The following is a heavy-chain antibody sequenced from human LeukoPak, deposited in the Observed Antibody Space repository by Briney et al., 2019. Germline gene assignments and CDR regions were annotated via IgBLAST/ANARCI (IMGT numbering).Heavy chain of an antibody. CDR2: MNPNSGGT. CDR3: ARAQRDYDILTGYYAPYLDH. J-gene: IGHJ4*02. CDR1: GYTFTGYY. Sequence: ASVKVSCKXSGYTFTGYYMHWVRQAPGQGLEWMGRMNPNSGGTTFAQKFQGRVTLTRDTSISTAYMDLSSLRSDDTAVYYCARAQRDYDILTGYYAPYLDHWGQGALVTVSS. D-gene: IGHD3-9*01. V-gene: IGHV1-2*06.